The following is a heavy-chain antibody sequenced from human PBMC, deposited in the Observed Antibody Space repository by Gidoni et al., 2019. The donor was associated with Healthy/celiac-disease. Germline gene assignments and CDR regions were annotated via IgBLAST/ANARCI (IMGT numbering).Heavy chain of an antibody. J-gene: IGHJ5*02. V-gene: IGHV1-69*06. Sequence: APGQGLEWMGGIIPIFGTANYAQKFQGRVTITEDKSTSTAYMELSSLRSEDTAVYYCARGGYDRQGWFDPWGQGTLVTVSS. D-gene: IGHD5-12*01. CDR3: ARGGYDRQGWFDP. CDR2: IIPIFGTA.